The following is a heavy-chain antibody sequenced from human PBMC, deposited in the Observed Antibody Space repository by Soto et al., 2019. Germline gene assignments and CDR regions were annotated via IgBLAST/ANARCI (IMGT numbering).Heavy chain of an antibody. Sequence: QVQLVESGGGVVQPGRSLRLSCAASGFTFSSYAMHWVRQAPGKGLEWVAVISYDGSNKYYADSVKGRFTISRDNSXNXXYLQMNSLRAEDTAVYYCARTYYYDSSGYSDAFDIWGQGTMVTVSS. D-gene: IGHD3-22*01. CDR2: ISYDGSNK. CDR3: ARTYYYDSSGYSDAFDI. V-gene: IGHV3-30-3*01. CDR1: GFTFSSYA. J-gene: IGHJ3*02.